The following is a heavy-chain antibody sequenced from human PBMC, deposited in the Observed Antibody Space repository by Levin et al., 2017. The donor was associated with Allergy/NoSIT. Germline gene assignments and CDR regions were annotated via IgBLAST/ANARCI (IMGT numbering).Heavy chain of an antibody. CDR2: INPNSGGT. J-gene: IGHJ3*02. CDR3: ARKPLEYCSGGSCYHDAFDI. V-gene: IGHV1-2*04. D-gene: IGHD2-15*01. CDR1: GYTFTGYY. Sequence: PWASVKVSCKASGYTFTGYYMHWVRQAPGQGLEWMGWINPNSGGTNYAQKFQGWVTMTRDTSISTAYMELSRLRSDDTAVYYCARKPLEYCSGGSCYHDAFDIWGQGTMVTVSS.